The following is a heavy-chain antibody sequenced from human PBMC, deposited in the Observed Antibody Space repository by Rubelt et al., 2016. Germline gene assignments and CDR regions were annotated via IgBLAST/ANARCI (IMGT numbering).Heavy chain of an antibody. Sequence: QVQLQQWGAGLLKPSETLSLTCAVYGGSFSGYYWSWIRQPPGKGLEWIGEINHSGSTNYNPALKSRVTISVDTSKNQFSRKLSSVTAADTAVYYCARGLDWNYGWFDPWGQGTLVTVSS. J-gene: IGHJ5*02. CDR2: INHSGST. V-gene: IGHV4-34*01. CDR1: GGSFSGYY. D-gene: IGHD1-7*01. CDR3: ARGLDWNYGWFDP.